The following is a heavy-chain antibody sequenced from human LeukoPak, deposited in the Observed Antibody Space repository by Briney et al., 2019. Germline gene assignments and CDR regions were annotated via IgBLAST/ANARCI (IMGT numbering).Heavy chain of an antibody. V-gene: IGHV3-23*01. J-gene: IGHJ4*02. CDR3: VENRLYFDY. CDR1: GFTFSSYD. CDR2: ISGVGSST. Sequence: GGSLRLSCAASGFTFSSYDMSWVRQAPGKGLEWVSGISGVGSSTYYADSVKGRFTISRDNSKNTLYVQMNSLRAEDTAIYYWVENRLYFDYRGPGTLVPVSS.